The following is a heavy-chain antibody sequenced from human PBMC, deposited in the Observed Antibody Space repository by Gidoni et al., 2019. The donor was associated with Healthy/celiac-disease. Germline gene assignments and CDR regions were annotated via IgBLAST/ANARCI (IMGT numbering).Heavy chain of an antibody. D-gene: IGHD6-19*01. Sequence: EVQLVESGGGLVKPGWSLRLSCAASGFTFSSYSMNWVRQAPGKGLEWVSSISSSSSYIYYADSVKGRFTISRDNAKNSLYLQMNSLRAEDTAVYYCARDSPPYSSGWSTVDYWGQGTLVTVSS. J-gene: IGHJ4*02. CDR3: ARDSPPYSSGWSTVDY. V-gene: IGHV3-21*01. CDR2: ISSSSSYI. CDR1: GFTFSSYS.